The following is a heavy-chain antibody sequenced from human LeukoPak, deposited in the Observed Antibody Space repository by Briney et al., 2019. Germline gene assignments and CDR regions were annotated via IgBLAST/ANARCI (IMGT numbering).Heavy chain of an antibody. CDR3: ATVSGNYYGPFDY. D-gene: IGHD1-26*01. Sequence: SETLSLTCTVSGGSIYGYYCNWIRQPAGKGLEWIGQIYTSGSTNYNPSLKSRVTMSVDASKNQFSLKLRSLTAADTAVYYCATVSGNYYGPFDYWGQGTLVTVSS. CDR2: IYTSGST. V-gene: IGHV4-4*07. J-gene: IGHJ4*02. CDR1: GGSIYGYY.